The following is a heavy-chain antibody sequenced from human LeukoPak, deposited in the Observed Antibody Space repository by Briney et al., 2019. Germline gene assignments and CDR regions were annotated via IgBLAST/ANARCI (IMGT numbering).Heavy chain of an antibody. CDR3: ARDRKKQWLVRGLLYYYYGMDV. CDR1: GGSISSYY. D-gene: IGHD6-19*01. J-gene: IGHJ6*02. V-gene: IGHV4-59*01. Sequence: SETLSLTCTVSGGSISSYYWSWIRQPPGKGPEWIGYIYYSGSTNYNPSLKSRVTISVDTSKNQFSLKLSSVTAADTAVYYCARDRKKQWLVRGLLYYYYGMDVWGQGTTVTVSS. CDR2: IYYSGST.